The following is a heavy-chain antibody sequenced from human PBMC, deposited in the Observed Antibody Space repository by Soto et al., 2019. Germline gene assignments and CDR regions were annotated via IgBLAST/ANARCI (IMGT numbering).Heavy chain of an antibody. V-gene: IGHV3-48*02. D-gene: IGHD4-17*01. Sequence: EVQLVESGGGLVQPGGSLRLSCAASGFTFSGFSMNWVRQAPGKGLEWVSYSSSSSSSTHYADSVKGRFTISRDNAKNPLQLQMNRPRDEDTAGYYCAREGTYGAPRPWYFDLWGRGTLVTVSS. CDR1: GFTFSGFS. CDR2: SSSSSSST. CDR3: AREGTYGAPRPWYFDL. J-gene: IGHJ2*01.